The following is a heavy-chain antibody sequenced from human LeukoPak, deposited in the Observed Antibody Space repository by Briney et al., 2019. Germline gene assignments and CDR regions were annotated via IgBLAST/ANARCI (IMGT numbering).Heavy chain of an antibody. Sequence: GGSLRLSCAASQFTFSNNAMSWVRQAPGKGLEWVSGLSGDSSSIYYAASVKGRFTISRDNSKNMLYLQMNSLRAEDTAVYYCTRFRGSGSSTLYSFDYWGQGSLVTV. CDR1: QFTFSNNA. CDR2: LSGDSSSI. V-gene: IGHV3-23*01. D-gene: IGHD3-10*01. CDR3: TRFRGSGSSTLYSFDY. J-gene: IGHJ4*02.